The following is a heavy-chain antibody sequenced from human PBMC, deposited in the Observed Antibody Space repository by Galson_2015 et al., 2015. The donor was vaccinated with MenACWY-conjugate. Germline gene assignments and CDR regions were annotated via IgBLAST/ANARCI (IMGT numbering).Heavy chain of an antibody. Sequence: FLRLSCAASGFTFSSYVMSWVRQAPGKGLEWVSALSGSGDSTYYADSVKGRFTISRDKSRNTLYLQMNSLRAEDSAVYYCAKGRHYFDSSGYQDAFDIWGQGTIVSVSS. CDR1: GFTFSSYV. CDR3: AKGRHYFDSSGYQDAFDI. CDR2: LSGSGDST. D-gene: IGHD3-22*01. J-gene: IGHJ3*02. V-gene: IGHV3-23*01.